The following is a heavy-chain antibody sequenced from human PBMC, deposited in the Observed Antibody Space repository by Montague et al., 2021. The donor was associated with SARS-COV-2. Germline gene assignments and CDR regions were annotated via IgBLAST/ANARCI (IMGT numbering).Heavy chain of an antibody. CDR3: ARVRYNGSGTSLGMDV. D-gene: IGHD3-10*01. Sequence: SETLSLTCAVYGGSFSGYYWSWIRQPPGKGLEWIGEIYHSGSTNYNPSLKSRVTISVDTSKNQFSLKLSSVTAADTAVYYCARVRYNGSGTSLGMDVWGQGTTVTVSS. CDR2: IYHSGST. V-gene: IGHV4-34*01. CDR1: GGSFSGYY. J-gene: IGHJ6*02.